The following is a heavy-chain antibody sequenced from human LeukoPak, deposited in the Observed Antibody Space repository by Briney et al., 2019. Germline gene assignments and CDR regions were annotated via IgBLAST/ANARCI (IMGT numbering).Heavy chain of an antibody. J-gene: IGHJ5*02. Sequence: PSETLSLTCAVYGGSFSGYYWSWIRQPPGKGLEWIGEINHSGSTNYNPSLKGRVTISVDTSKNQFSLKLSSVTAADTAVYYCAREAWFGELNWFDPWGQGTLVTVSS. D-gene: IGHD3-10*01. V-gene: IGHV4-34*01. CDR3: AREAWFGELNWFDP. CDR1: GGSFSGYY. CDR2: INHSGST.